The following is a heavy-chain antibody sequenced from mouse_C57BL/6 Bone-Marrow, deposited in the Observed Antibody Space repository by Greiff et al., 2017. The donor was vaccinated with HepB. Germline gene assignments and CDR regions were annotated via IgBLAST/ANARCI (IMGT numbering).Heavy chain of an antibody. CDR1: GYTFTSYW. D-gene: IGHD1-1*01. J-gene: IGHJ2*01. CDR3: ARGDYYYGSSYFDY. V-gene: IGHV1-64*01. CDR2: IHPNSGST. Sequence: VQLQQPGAELVKPGASVTLSCKASGYTFTSYWMHWVKQRPGQGLEWIGMIHPNSGSTNYNEKFKSKATLTVDKSSSTAYMQLSSLTSEDSAVYYCARGDYYYGSSYFDYWGQGTTLTVSS.